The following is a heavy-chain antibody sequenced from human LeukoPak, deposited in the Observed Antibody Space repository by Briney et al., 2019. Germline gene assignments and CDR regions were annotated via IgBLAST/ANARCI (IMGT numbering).Heavy chain of an antibody. CDR1: GGSISSSSYY. CDR2: IYYSGST. V-gene: IGHV4-39*01. D-gene: IGHD3-10*01. CDR3: ARYGSGSEYFDY. J-gene: IGHJ4*02. Sequence: SETLSLACTVSGGSISSSSYYWGRIRQPPGLGLEWIGSIYYSGSTYYNPSHNSRVTISVDTSKNQFSLKLSAVTAADTAVYYCARYGSGSEYFDYWGQGTLVTVSS.